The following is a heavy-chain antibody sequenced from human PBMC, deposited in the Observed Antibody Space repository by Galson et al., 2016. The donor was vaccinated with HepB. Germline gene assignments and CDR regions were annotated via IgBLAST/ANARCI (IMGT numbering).Heavy chain of an antibody. D-gene: IGHD6-19*01. Sequence: SVKVSCKASGGTFSHSVFSWVRQAPGQGLEWMGGIIPIYGPANYAQKFQGRVTITADDPTRSAYMELRSMSSDDAAVYYCARADSWLVTDDYYHTMDVWGQGTT. CDR2: IIPIYGPA. CDR1: GGTFSHSV. J-gene: IGHJ6*02. CDR3: ARADSWLVTDDYYHTMDV. V-gene: IGHV1-69*13.